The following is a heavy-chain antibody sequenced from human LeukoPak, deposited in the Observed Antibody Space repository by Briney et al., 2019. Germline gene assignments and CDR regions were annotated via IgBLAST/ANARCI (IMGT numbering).Heavy chain of an antibody. D-gene: IGHD3-22*01. CDR1: EFTFSSYE. V-gene: IGHV3-48*03. Sequence: PGGSLRLSCAASEFTFSSYEMNWVRQAPGKGLEWVSYTSSSGSTIYYADSVKGRFTVSRDNAKKSLYLQMNSLRAEDTAIYYCATYYYDSSAQRGDDAFDIWGQGTMVTVSS. CDR2: TSSSGSTI. CDR3: ATYYYDSSAQRGDDAFDI. J-gene: IGHJ3*02.